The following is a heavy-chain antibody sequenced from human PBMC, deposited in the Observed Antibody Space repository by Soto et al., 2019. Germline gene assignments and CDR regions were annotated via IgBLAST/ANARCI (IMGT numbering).Heavy chain of an antibody. J-gene: IGHJ5*02. CDR3: ARDNRKNYGPRAASSWFNP. V-gene: IGHV1-46*01. Sequence: ASVKVSCKASGFRFSDYFMHWVRQAPGQGLEWMGIIDPSGDSRNYAQKFQGRVTITRDTSTSTVYMDLSRLRYEDTAVYYCARDNRKNYGPRAASSWFNPRGQGTPGTVSS. CDR1: GFRFSDYF. CDR2: IDPSGDSR. D-gene: IGHD2-15*01.